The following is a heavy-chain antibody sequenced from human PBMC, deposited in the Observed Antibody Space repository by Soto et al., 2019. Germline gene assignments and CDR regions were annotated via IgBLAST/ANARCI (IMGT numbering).Heavy chain of an antibody. CDR2: IHHSGSV. CDR1: GDSVTTTSYF. J-gene: IGHJ5*02. V-gene: IGHV4-39*01. D-gene: IGHD1-26*01. CDR3: ARQEPFGNWFDP. Sequence: PSETLSLTCTVSGDSVTTTSYFWGWIRQSPGKGLEWIGNIHHSGSVYYSPSLKSRVTICVDTSNNQFSLKLDSVTAADTAVYYCARQEPFGNWFDPWGRGILVTVSS.